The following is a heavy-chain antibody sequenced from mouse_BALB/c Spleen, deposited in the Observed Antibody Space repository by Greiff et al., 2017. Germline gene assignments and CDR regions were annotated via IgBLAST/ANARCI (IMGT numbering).Heavy chain of an antibody. Sequence: QVQLQQPGAELVKPGASVKMSCKASGYTFTSYWMHWVKQRPGQGLEWIGVIDPSDSYTSYNQKFKGKATLTVDTSSSTAYMQLSSLTSEDSAVYYCTRDGDYDGFAYWGQGTLVTVSA. CDR2: IDPSDSYT. V-gene: IGHV1S127*01. CDR3: TRDGDYDGFAY. CDR1: GYTFTSYW. D-gene: IGHD2-4*01. J-gene: IGHJ3*01.